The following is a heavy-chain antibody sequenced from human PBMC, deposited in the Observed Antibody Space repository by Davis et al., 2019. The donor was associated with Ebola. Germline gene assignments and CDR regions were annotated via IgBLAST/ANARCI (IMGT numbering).Heavy chain of an antibody. D-gene: IGHD5-12*01. CDR1: GYTFTGYY. J-gene: IGHJ4*02. V-gene: IGHV1-2*02. CDR2: INPNSGNT. Sequence: ASVKVSCKASGYTFTGYYMHWVRQAPGQGLEWMGWINPNSGNTNYAQNLQGRVTMTRDTSISTAYMELSRLRSDDTAVYYCARDRGGYDGFDYWGQGTLVTVSS. CDR3: ARDRGGYDGFDY.